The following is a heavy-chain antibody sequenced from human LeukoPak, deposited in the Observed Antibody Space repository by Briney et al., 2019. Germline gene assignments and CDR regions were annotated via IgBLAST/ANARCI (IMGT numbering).Heavy chain of an antibody. V-gene: IGHV1-2*02. J-gene: IGHJ4*02. Sequence: ASVKVSCKASGYTFTGYYMHWVRQAPGQGLEWMGWINPNSGGTNYAQKFQGRVTMTRDTSISTAYMELSRLRSDATAVYYCARAIPQYDSSGYEFDYWGQGTLVTVSS. CDR3: ARAIPQYDSSGYEFDY. CDR2: INPNSGGT. D-gene: IGHD3-22*01. CDR1: GYTFTGYY.